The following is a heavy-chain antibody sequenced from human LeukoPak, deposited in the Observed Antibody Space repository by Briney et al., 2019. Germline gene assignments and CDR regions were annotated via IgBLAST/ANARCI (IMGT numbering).Heavy chain of an antibody. J-gene: IGHJ4*02. V-gene: IGHV3-48*03. Sequence: GGSLRLSCAASGFTFSSYEMNWVRQAPGKGLEWVSYISSSGSTIYCADSVKGRFTISRDNAKNSLYLQMNSLRAEDTAVYYCARVGFGELSDWGQGTLVTVSS. D-gene: IGHD3-10*01. CDR1: GFTFSSYE. CDR2: ISSSGSTI. CDR3: ARVGFGELSD.